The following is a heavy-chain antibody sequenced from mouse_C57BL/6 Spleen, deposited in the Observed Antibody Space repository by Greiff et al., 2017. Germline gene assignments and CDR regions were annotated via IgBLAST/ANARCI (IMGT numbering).Heavy chain of an antibody. CDR3: ARGEGYYSNFFDY. J-gene: IGHJ2*01. CDR1: GFTFSSYA. D-gene: IGHD2-5*01. CDR2: ISDGGSYT. V-gene: IGHV5-4*03. Sequence: EVKLVESGGGLVKPGGSLKLSCAASGFTFSSYAMSWVRQTPEKRLEWVATISDGGSYTYYPDNVKGRFTISRDNAKNNLYLQMSHLKSEDTAMYYCARGEGYYSNFFDYWGQGTTLTVSS.